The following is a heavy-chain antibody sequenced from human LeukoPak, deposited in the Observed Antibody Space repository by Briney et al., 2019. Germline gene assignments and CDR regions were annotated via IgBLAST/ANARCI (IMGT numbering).Heavy chain of an antibody. CDR1: GYTFTSYY. Sequence: GASVKVSCKASGYTFTSYYMHWVRQAPGQGLEWMGIINPSGGSTSYAQKFQGRVTMTRDTSTSTAYMDLRSLRSDDTAVYYCARTTTSFTAVGSFDIWGQGTMVTVSS. V-gene: IGHV1-46*01. CDR2: INPSGGST. J-gene: IGHJ3*02. D-gene: IGHD6-19*01. CDR3: ARTTTSFTAVGSFDI.